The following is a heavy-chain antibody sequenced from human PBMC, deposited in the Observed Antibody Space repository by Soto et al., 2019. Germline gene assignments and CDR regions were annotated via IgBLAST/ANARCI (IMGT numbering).Heavy chain of an antibody. V-gene: IGHV3-74*01. D-gene: IGHD2-15*01. J-gene: IGHJ1*01. CDR1: GFTFSSYW. Sequence: PGGSLRLSCAAPGFTFSSYWMHWVRQAPGKGLVWVSRINSDGSSTSYADSVKGRFTISRDNAKNTLYLQMNSLRAEDTAVYYCARSYCSGGSCYSSEYFQHWGQGTLVTVSS. CDR2: INSDGSST. CDR3: ARSYCSGGSCYSSEYFQH.